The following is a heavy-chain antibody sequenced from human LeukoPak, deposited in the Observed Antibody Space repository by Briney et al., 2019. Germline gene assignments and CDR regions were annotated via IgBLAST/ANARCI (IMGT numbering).Heavy chain of an antibody. Sequence: GGSLRLSCAASGFTFSSYAMSWVRQAPGKGLEGVSAISGSGGSTYYADSVKGRFTISRDNSKNTLYLQMNSLRAEDTAVYYCAKDTSGTPNAYFDYWGQGTLVTVSS. CDR1: GFTFSSYA. V-gene: IGHV3-23*01. CDR3: AKDTSGTPNAYFDY. J-gene: IGHJ4*02. CDR2: ISGSGGST. D-gene: IGHD1-26*01.